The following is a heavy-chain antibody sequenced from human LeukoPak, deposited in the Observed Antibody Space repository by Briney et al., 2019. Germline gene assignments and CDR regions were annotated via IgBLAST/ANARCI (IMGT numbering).Heavy chain of an antibody. D-gene: IGHD1-1*01. CDR1: GASISSYY. CDR3: ARDLKYIQGGMDV. Sequence: SETLSLTCTVSGASISSYYWSWVRQPAGEGLEWIGRIYTSGSTNYNPSLKSRVTISVDTSKKQFSLKLSSVTAADTAVYYCARDLKYIQGGMDVWGRGTTVTVSS. J-gene: IGHJ6*02. CDR2: IYTSGST. V-gene: IGHV4-4*07.